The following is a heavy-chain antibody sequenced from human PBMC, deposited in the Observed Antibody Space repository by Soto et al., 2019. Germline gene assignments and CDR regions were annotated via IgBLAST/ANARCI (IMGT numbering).Heavy chain of an antibody. CDR2: ISPSSAYM. V-gene: IGHV3-21*04. Sequence: PGGSLRLSCAAPGFFFSNYGMIWVRQAPGKGLEWVASISPSSAYMYYADSVKGRFTISRDNAKKSLYLEMVSLRAEDTAVYYCARDPFSSGWKPPDYWGQGTLVTVSS. J-gene: IGHJ4*02. D-gene: IGHD6-19*01. CDR1: GFFFSNYG. CDR3: ARDPFSSGWKPPDY.